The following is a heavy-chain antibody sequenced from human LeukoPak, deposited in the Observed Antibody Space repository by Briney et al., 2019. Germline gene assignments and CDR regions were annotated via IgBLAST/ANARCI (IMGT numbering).Heavy chain of an antibody. CDR2: IYSGGST. D-gene: IGHD3-22*01. CDR1: GFTVSTAY. CDR3: ARDMLQTYYDSSGYPLGYFDL. Sequence: PGGSLRLSCAASGFTVSTAYMSWVRQAPGKGLEWVSIIYSGGSTYYADSVKGRFTISRDNAKNSLYLQMNSLRAEDTAVYYCARDMLQTYYDSSGYPLGYFDLWGRGTLVTVSS. V-gene: IGHV3-66*01. J-gene: IGHJ2*01.